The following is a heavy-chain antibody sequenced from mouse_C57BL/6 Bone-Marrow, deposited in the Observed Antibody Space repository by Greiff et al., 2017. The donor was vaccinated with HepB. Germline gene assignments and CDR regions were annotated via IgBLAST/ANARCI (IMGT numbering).Heavy chain of an antibody. CDR1: GFTFSDAW. Sequence: EVKVEESGGGLVQPGGTMKLSCAASGFTFSDAWMDWVRQSPEKGLEWVAEIRNKANNYATYYAESVKGRFTISRDDSKSSVYLQMNSLRAEDTGIYYCTRRTTVALGDYWGQGTTLTVSS. CDR3: TRRTTVALGDY. J-gene: IGHJ2*01. D-gene: IGHD1-1*01. V-gene: IGHV6-6*01. CDR2: IRNKANNYAT.